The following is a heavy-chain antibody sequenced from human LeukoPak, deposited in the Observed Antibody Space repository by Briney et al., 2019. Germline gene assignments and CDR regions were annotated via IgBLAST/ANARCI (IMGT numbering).Heavy chain of an antibody. CDR1: GYTFTGYY. V-gene: IGHV1-2*02. CDR2: ISPNTGGT. Sequence: EASVRVSCKASGYTFTGYYMHWVRQAPGQGLEWLGWISPNTGGTHYAQNFQDRVTMTRDTSISTAYMDLSRLRSDDTAVYYCARDRGYSGYDVWGQGTLVTVSS. D-gene: IGHD5-12*01. CDR3: ARDRGYSGYDV. J-gene: IGHJ4*02.